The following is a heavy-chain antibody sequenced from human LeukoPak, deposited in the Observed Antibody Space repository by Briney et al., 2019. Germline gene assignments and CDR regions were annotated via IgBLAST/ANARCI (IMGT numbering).Heavy chain of an antibody. CDR2: ISGSGGST. J-gene: IGHJ3*02. Sequence: GGSLRLSCAASGFTFSSYGMNWVRQAPGKGLEWVSAISGSGGSTYYADSVKGRFTISRDNAKNSLYLQMNSLRAEDTAVYYCAAPYYYDSSGYLDDAFDIWGQGTMVTVSS. CDR3: AAPYYYDSSGYLDDAFDI. CDR1: GFTFSSYG. D-gene: IGHD3-22*01. V-gene: IGHV3-23*01.